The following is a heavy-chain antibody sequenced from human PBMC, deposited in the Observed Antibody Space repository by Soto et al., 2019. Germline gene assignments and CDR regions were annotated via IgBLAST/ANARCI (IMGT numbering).Heavy chain of an antibody. CDR3: ARGILRFCMDV. CDR2: INPSGGST. Sequence: QVQLVQSGAEVKKPGASVKVSCKASGYTFTSYYMHWVRQAPGQGLEWMGIINPSGGSTSYAQKFQGRVTMTRDTSTSTVYRELSSLISEDTAVYYGARGILRFCMDVWGQGTTVTVSS. CDR1: GYTFTSYY. V-gene: IGHV1-46*01. J-gene: IGHJ6*02. D-gene: IGHD3-3*01.